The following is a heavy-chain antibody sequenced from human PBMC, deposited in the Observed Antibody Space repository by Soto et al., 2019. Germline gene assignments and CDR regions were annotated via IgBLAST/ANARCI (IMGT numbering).Heavy chain of an antibody. CDR1: GFTFSSYA. V-gene: IGHV3-23*01. Sequence: GGSLRLSCTASGFTFSSYAMTWVRQAPGRGLEGVSGITGSGGRTYYADSVKGRFTISRDNSKSTLYLQMNSLRAEDTAVYYCAKDLAPRDDFWSGYYPFAYWGQGTLVPVSS. J-gene: IGHJ4*02. D-gene: IGHD3-3*01. CDR3: AKDLAPRDDFWSGYYPFAY. CDR2: ITGSGGRT.